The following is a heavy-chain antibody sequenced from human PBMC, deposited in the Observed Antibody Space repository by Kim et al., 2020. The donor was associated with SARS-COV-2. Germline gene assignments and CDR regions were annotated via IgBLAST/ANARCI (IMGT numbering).Heavy chain of an antibody. CDR2: ISGSGGST. CDR3: ATLGTRWLQFQEANSDNFSSTDY. D-gene: IGHD5-12*01. CDR1: GFTFSSYA. J-gene: IGHJ4*02. V-gene: IGHV3-23*01. Sequence: GGSLRLSCAASGFTFSSYAMSWVRQAPGKGLEWVSAISGSGGSTYYADSVKGRFTISRDNSKNTLYLQMNSLRAEDTAVYYCATLGTRWLQFQEANSDNFSSTDYWGQGTLVTVSS.